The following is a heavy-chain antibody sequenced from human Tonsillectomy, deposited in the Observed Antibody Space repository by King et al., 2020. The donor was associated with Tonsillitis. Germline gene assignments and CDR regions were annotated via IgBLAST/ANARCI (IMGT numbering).Heavy chain of an antibody. CDR3: ARKAVAGGYPFDY. D-gene: IGHD6-19*01. J-gene: IGHJ4*02. V-gene: IGHV4-59*01. CDR1: GGSIINYY. Sequence: QLQESGPGLVKPSETLSLTCTVSGGSIINYYWNWIRQPPGKGLEWIGYVYYGVSTNYNPSLKSRVTISVDTYKNQFSPRLSSVTAADTAVYYCARKAVAGGYPFDYWGQGTLVTVSS. CDR2: VYYGVST.